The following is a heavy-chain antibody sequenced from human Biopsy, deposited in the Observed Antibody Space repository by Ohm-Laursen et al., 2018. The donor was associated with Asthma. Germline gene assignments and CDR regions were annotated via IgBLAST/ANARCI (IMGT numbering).Heavy chain of an antibody. CDR1: GDSISNGGYY. J-gene: IGHJ5*02. D-gene: IGHD6-19*01. CDR2: IHYSGST. Sequence: TLSLTCTVSGDSISNGGYYWSWISQHPGKGLEWFGFIHYSGSTSYNPSLKGGVTISVDTSKNQFSLKLSSVTAADTAVYYCARASVAASSNWFDPWGQGTLVTVSS. V-gene: IGHV4-30-4*08. CDR3: ARASVAASSNWFDP.